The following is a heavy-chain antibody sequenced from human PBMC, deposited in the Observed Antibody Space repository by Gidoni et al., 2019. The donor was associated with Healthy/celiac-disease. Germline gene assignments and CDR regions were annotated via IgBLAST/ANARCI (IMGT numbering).Heavy chain of an antibody. CDR1: GFTFSNAW. CDR3: TTDPTYYYDSSGYYSSDY. J-gene: IGHJ4*02. Sequence: EVQLVESGGGLVKPGGSLSLSCAASGFTFSNAWLSWVRQAPGKGLEWVGRIKSKTDGGTTDYAAPVKGRFTISRDDSKNTLYLQMNSLKTEDTAVYYCTTDPTYYYDSSGYYSSDYWGQGTLVTVSS. CDR2: IKSKTDGGTT. D-gene: IGHD3-22*01. V-gene: IGHV3-15*01.